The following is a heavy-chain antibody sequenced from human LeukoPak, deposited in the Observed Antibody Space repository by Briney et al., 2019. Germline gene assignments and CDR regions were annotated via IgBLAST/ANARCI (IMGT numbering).Heavy chain of an antibody. Sequence: SETLSLTCTVSGGSISSGGYYWSWIRQHPGKGLEWIGYIYYSGSTYYNPSLKSRVTISVDTSKNQFSLKLSSVTAADTAVYYCARGGRPRSYYYYGMDVWGQGTTSPSP. D-gene: IGHD2-15*01. CDR3: ARGGRPRSYYYYGMDV. V-gene: IGHV4-31*03. CDR1: GGSISSGGYY. J-gene: IGHJ6*02. CDR2: IYYSGST.